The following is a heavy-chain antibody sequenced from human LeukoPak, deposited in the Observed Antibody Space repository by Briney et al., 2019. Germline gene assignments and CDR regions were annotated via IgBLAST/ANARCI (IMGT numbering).Heavy chain of an antibody. CDR2: IKQDGSEK. V-gene: IGHV3-7*01. Sequence: GGSLRLSCAASGFTFSSYWMSWVRQAPGKGLEWVANIKQDGSEKYYVDSVKGRFTISRDNAKNSLYLQMNSLRAEDTAVYNCARERNSGYDWYFDYWGQGTLVTVSS. J-gene: IGHJ4*02. CDR1: GFTFSSYW. CDR3: ARERNSGYDWYFDY. D-gene: IGHD5-12*01.